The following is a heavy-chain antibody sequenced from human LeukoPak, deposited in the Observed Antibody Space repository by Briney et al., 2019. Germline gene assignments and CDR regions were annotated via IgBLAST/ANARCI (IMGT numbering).Heavy chain of an antibody. D-gene: IGHD6-19*01. CDR1: GGSISSYY. CDR3: ARGGSGFDY. V-gene: IGHV4-59*01. J-gene: IGHJ4*02. CDR2: IYYSGST. Sequence: SETLSLTCTVSGGSISSYYWSWSRQPPGKGLEWIGYIYYSGSTNYNPSLKSRVTISVDTSKNQFSLKLSSVTAADTAVYYCARGGSGFDYWGQGTLVTVSS.